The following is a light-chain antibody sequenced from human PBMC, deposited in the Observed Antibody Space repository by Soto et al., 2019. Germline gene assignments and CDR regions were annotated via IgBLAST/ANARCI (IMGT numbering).Light chain of an antibody. V-gene: IGKV2-30*01. J-gene: IGKJ5*01. CDR1: QSLVYSDGNTY. CDR3: MQGTHWPPIT. Sequence: DVVMTQSPLSLPVTLGQPASISCRSSQSLVYSDGNTYLNWFQQRPGQSPRRLIYNVSKRDSGVTDRFSGSGSGTDFTLKISRVEAEDVGVYYGMQGTHWPPITFGQGTRLEIK. CDR2: NVS.